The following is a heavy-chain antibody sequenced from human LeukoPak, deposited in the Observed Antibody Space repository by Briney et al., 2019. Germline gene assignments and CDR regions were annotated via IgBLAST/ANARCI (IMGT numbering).Heavy chain of an antibody. CDR1: AFTLSSDW. J-gene: IGHJ4*02. Sequence: GGSLRLSCAASAFTLSSDWMTWVRQAPGKGLEWASALSPSADSTYYADSLKGRFTISRDNSKNTLYLQMNSLRAEDTAVYYCAKGFTPDYWGQGTLVTVSS. D-gene: IGHD2-2*01. V-gene: IGHV3-23*01. CDR2: LSPSADST. CDR3: AKGFTPDY.